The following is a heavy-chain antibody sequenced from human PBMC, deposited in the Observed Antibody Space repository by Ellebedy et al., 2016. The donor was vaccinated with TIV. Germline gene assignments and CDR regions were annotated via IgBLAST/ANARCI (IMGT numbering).Heavy chain of an antibody. J-gene: IGHJ4*02. CDR3: AKDIFYDDYYFDY. V-gene: IGHV3-23*01. Sequence: GGSLRLSCVASGFTFSNFGMSWVRQAPGKGLEWVAGIRGSGGSTRYADSVKGRFTISRDNSKNTLYLQMNGLRAEDTALYYCAKDIFYDDYYFDYWGQGTLVTVSP. CDR1: GFTFSNFG. D-gene: IGHD4-17*01. CDR2: IRGSGGST.